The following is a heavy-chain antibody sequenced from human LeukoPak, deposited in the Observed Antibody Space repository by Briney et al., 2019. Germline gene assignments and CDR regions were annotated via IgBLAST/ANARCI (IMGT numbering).Heavy chain of an antibody. J-gene: IGHJ5*02. V-gene: IGHV3-21*01. CDR3: ARNEFPTGWFDP. Sequence: PGGSLRLSSAVSGVTLSSYNMNWVRQAPGMGLEWVSSISSSSSYIYYADSVKGRFTISRDNAKNSLYLQMNSLRAEDTAVYYCARNEFPTGWFDPWGQGTLVTVSS. CDR1: GVTLSSYN. CDR2: ISSSSSYI. D-gene: IGHD1-1*01.